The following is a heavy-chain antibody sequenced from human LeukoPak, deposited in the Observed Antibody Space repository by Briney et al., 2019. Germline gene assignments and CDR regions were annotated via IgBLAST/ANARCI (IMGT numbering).Heavy chain of an antibody. J-gene: IGHJ6*02. CDR2: IIPIFGTA. CDR1: GGTFSSYA. CDR3: AREGYDYGVERGEYGMDV. D-gene: IGHD4-17*01. Sequence: ASVKVSCKASGGTFSSYAISWVRQAPGQGLEWMGGIIPIFGTANYAQEFQGRVTITADESTSTAYMELSSLRSEDTAVYYCAREGYDYGVERGEYGMDVWGQGTTVTVSS. V-gene: IGHV1-69*13.